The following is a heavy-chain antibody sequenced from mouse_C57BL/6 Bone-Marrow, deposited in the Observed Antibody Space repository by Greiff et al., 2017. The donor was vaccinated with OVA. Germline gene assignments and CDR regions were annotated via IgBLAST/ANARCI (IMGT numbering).Heavy chain of an antibody. Sequence: VPLPHSGAELLPPGASVPLSCPSSCSPFPAYTLHLVQPRSGQGLECIGWFYPGSGIIKYNEKFKDKATLTADKSSSTVYMELSRLTSEDSAVYFCARHGVGFYYFDYWGQGTTLTVSS. J-gene: IGHJ2*01. V-gene: IGHV1-62-2*01. CDR2: FYPGSGII. D-gene: IGHD1-1*02. CDR3: ARHGVGFYYFDY. CDR1: CSPFPAYT.